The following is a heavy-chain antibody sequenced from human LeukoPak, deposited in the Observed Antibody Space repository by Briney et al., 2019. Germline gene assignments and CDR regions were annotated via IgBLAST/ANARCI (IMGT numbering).Heavy chain of an antibody. CDR3: AKDYYYGSGSSAIDAFDI. D-gene: IGHD3-10*01. V-gene: IGHV3-23*01. Sequence: GGSLRLSCDASGFIFGSYVMSWVRQAPGRGLEWVSGISGSGGNTYYADSVKGRFTISRDNSKKTLYLQMNSLRAEDTAVYYCAKDYYYGSGSSAIDAFDIWGQGTMVTVSS. CDR1: GFIFGSYV. CDR2: ISGSGGNT. J-gene: IGHJ3*02.